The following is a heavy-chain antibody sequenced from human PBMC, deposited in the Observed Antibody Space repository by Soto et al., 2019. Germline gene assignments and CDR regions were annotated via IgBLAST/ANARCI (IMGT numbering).Heavy chain of an antibody. J-gene: IGHJ4*02. D-gene: IGHD2-15*01. V-gene: IGHV3-23*01. CDR2: IGPSGGDI. Sequence: PGGSLRLSCAASGFTFYSFAMAWVRQAPGKGLEWVSSIGPSGGDISYADSVKGRFSVSRDNSKNTLYLQMNTLRVDDTAVYYCAAKIFGFNLFDYWGQGALVTVSP. CDR1: GFTFYSFA. CDR3: AAKIFGFNLFDY.